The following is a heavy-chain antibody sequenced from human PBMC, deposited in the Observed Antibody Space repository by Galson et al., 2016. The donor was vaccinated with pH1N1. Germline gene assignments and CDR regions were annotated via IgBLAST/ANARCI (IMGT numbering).Heavy chain of an antibody. CDR1: GGSISSGDYY. J-gene: IGHJ4*02. Sequence: TLSLTCTVSGGSISSGDYYWSWIRQPPGKGLEWIGYIFYSGSTYYNPSLKSRVTISGDTSKNQFSLKLSSVTAADTAVYYCARLVAVVGALSFDYWGQGTLVSVSS. CDR2: IFYSGST. CDR3: ARLVAVVGALSFDY. V-gene: IGHV4-30-4*01. D-gene: IGHD6-19*01.